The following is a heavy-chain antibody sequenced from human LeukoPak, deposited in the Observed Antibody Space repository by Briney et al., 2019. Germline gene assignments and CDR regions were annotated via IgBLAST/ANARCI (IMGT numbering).Heavy chain of an antibody. D-gene: IGHD6-19*01. Sequence: GGSLRLSCAASGFTFSSYAMSWVRQAPGKGLEWVSAISGSGGSTYYADSVKGRFTISRDNSKNTLYLQMNSLRAEDTAVYYCAKGSSSGWGYYYYMDVWGKGTTVTVSS. CDR1: GFTFSSYA. J-gene: IGHJ6*03. V-gene: IGHV3-23*01. CDR3: AKGSSSGWGYYYYMDV. CDR2: ISGSGGST.